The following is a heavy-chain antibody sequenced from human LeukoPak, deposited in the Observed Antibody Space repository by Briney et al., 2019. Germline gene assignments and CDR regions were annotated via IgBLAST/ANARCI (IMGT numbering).Heavy chain of an antibody. Sequence: GASVKVSCKASGYTFTSYGISWVRQAPGQGLEWMGWISAYDGNTNYAQKFQGRVTMTEDTSTDTAYMELSSLRSEDTAVYYCATAHHDTIAAAGVGDWGQGTLVTVSS. CDR3: ATAHHDTIAAAGVGD. V-gene: IGHV1-18*01. CDR1: GYTFTSYG. D-gene: IGHD6-13*01. J-gene: IGHJ4*02. CDR2: ISAYDGNT.